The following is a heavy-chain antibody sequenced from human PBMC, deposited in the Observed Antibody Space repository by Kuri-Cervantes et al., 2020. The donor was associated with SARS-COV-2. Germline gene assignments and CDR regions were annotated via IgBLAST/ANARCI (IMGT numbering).Heavy chain of an antibody. Sequence: GESLKISCKGSGYSFTSYWIGWVRQMPGKGLEWMGIIYPGDSDTRYSPSFQGQVTISADKSISTAYLQWSSLRSEDTAVYYCARGSRRSSKARYYDSSGYYYGMDVWGQGTTVTVSS. CDR3: ARGSRRSSKARYYDSSGYYYGMDV. J-gene: IGHJ6*02. CDR1: GYSFTSYW. CDR2: IYPGDSDT. D-gene: IGHD3-22*01. V-gene: IGHV5-51*01.